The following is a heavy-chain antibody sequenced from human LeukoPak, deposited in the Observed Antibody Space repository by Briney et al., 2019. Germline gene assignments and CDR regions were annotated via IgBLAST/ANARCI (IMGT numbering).Heavy chain of an antibody. CDR3: AKDPKSQWLVRFGEY. J-gene: IGHJ4*02. CDR2: ISGSGGST. D-gene: IGHD6-19*01. V-gene: IGHV3-23*01. Sequence: HPGGSLRLSCAASGFTFSNYAMSWVRQAPGKGLEWVSAISGSGGSTYYADSVKRRFHISRDNSKNTLYLQMNRLRAEDTAVYYCAKDPKSQWLVRFGEYWGQGTLVTVSS. CDR1: GFTFSNYA.